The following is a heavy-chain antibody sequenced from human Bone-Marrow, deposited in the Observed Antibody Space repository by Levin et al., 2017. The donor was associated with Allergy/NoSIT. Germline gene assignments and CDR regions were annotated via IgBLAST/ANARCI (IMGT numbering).Heavy chain of an antibody. CDR2: INVDGVTT. Sequence: HTGGSLRLSCAASGFTFSSYEMIWVRQAPAKGLEWVSKINVDGVTTHNADSVKGRFTISRDNAKNSLYLHMSSLRAEDTAVYYCARRLPFYGMDVWGQGTTVTVSS. J-gene: IGHJ6*02. CDR1: GFTFSSYE. V-gene: IGHV3-48*03. CDR3: ARRLPFYGMDV.